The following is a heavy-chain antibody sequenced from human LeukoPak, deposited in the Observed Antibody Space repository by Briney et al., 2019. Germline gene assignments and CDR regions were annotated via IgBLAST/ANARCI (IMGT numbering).Heavy chain of an antibody. D-gene: IGHD5-18*01. CDR3: SHRRGYTYGYEAFDH. V-gene: IGHV2-5*02. CDR2: VVWDNYK. Sequence: SGATLVQSTQPRTLPCSLSLFSLNSGAEEVAWVRQISGKPREFLPLVVWDNYKHYTPTLRDRLNITKETSKNQVVLTIINMDPVATGTSYCSHRRGYTYGYEAFDHWGQGTRLIVSS. CDR1: LFSLNSGAEE. J-gene: IGHJ4*02.